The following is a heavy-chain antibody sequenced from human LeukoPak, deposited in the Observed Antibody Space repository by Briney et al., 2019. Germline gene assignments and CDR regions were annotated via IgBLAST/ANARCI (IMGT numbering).Heavy chain of an antibody. Sequence: SETLSLTCTVSGGSIRSSYWSWFRQPAGKGLEWIGRIYTSGSTNYNPSLKSRVTMSLDTSKNHFSLNLRSVTAADTAVYYCARRDAFDIWGQGTMVTVSS. CDR1: GGSIRSSY. CDR2: IYTSGST. V-gene: IGHV4-4*07. CDR3: ARRDAFDI. J-gene: IGHJ3*02.